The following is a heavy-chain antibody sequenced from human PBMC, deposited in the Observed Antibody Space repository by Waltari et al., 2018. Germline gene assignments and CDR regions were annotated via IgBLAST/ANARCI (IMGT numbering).Heavy chain of an antibody. CDR1: GGPLRTLD. J-gene: IGHJ6*03. Sequence: QVQLVQSGPEVKKPGSSVKVSGKISGGPLRTLDISWVRQAPGQGLEWMGGIIPIFDTVKYAEKLKGRVTITADASTGTAYMELNSLRSDDTAMYYCARTISAAGSEYMDVWGKGTTITVSS. CDR3: ARTISAAGSEYMDV. CDR2: IIPIFDTV. D-gene: IGHD6-13*01. V-gene: IGHV1-69*01.